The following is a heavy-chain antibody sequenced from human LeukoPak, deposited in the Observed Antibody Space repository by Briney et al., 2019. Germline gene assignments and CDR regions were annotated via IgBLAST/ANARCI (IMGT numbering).Heavy chain of an antibody. CDR2: IRSKAYGGTT. Sequence: PGGSLRLSCTASVFTFGDYAMSWVRQAPGKGLEWVGFIRSKAYGGTTEYAASVKGRFTISRDDSKSIAYLQMNSLKTEDTAVYYCTRDYPGYDILTGYEYYYYGMDVWGEGTTVTVSS. CDR3: TRDYPGYDILTGYEYYYYGMDV. V-gene: IGHV3-49*04. J-gene: IGHJ6*04. CDR1: VFTFGDYA. D-gene: IGHD3-9*01.